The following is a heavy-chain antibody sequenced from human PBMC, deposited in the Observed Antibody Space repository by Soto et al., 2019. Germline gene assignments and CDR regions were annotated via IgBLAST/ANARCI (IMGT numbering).Heavy chain of an antibody. CDR2: IYWDEDK. CDR1: GFSLSTSGVG. J-gene: IGHJ5*02. CDR3: AHSLIGYYYDSSGSNWFDP. V-gene: IGHV2-5*02. D-gene: IGHD3-22*01. Sequence: QITLKESGPTLVKHTQTLTLTCTFSGFSLSTSGVGVGWIRQPPGKALEWLALIYWDEDKRYSPSLKSRLTLTKDTSKNQVVLTMTNMDPVDTATYYCAHSLIGYYYDSSGSNWFDPWGQGTLVTVSS.